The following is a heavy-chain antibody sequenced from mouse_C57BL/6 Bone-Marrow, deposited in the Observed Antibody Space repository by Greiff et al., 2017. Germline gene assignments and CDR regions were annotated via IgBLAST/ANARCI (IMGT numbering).Heavy chain of an antibody. CDR1: GYTFTSYW. CDR3: ASGYYAMDY. J-gene: IGHJ4*01. CDR2: IDPSDSST. Sequence: VQLQQPGAELVRPGTSVKLSCKASGYTFTSYWMHWVKQRPGQGLEWLGVIDPSDSSTNYNQKFKGKATLTVDTSSSTAYMQLSSLTSEDSAVYYCASGYYAMDYWGQGTSVTVSS. V-gene: IGHV1-59*01.